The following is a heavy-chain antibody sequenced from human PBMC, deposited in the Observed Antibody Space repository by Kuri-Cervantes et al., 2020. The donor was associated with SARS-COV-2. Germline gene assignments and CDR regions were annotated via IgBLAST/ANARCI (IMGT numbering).Heavy chain of an antibody. Sequence: GESLKISCVGSGFTFGDYAMSWVRQSPGKGLEWVSAISGSGSNAYYADSVKGRFIISRDNSKNTPYLQMDSLRADDTAVYSCARDKSYGFWREPFDYWGQGTPVTVSS. V-gene: IGHV3-23*01. CDR2: ISGSGSNA. J-gene: IGHJ4*02. CDR1: GFTFGDYA. CDR3: ARDKSYGFWREPFDY. D-gene: IGHD3/OR15-3a*01.